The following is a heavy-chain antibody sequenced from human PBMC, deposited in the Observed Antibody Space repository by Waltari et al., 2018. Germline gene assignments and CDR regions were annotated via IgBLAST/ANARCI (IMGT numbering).Heavy chain of an antibody. D-gene: IGHD2-15*01. CDR3: ARDRGRGIYLDS. CDR1: GDSMSSTDW. Sequence: QLQLQESGPGLVKPSGTLSLTCAVSGDSMSSTDWWSWVRQSPGKGLEWIGQVQRSGRTNYTPSFASRVTMSVDTSTNQFSLKVTSATAADTAVYFCARDRGRGIYLDSWGQGTLVTVSP. CDR2: VQRSGRT. V-gene: IGHV4-4*02. J-gene: IGHJ4*02.